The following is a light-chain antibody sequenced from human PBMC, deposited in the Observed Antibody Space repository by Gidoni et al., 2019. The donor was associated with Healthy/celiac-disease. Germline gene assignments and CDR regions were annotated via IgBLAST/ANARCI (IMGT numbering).Light chain of an antibody. CDR1: QSVSSY. Sequence: EIVLKQSPATLSLSPGERATLSCRASQSVSSYLAWYQQKPGQAPRLLIYDASNRATGIPARFSGSGSGTDFTRTISSLEPEDLAFYYCQQRCNWLFTFGPGTKVDIK. CDR2: DAS. V-gene: IGKV3-11*01. J-gene: IGKJ3*01. CDR3: QQRCNWLFT.